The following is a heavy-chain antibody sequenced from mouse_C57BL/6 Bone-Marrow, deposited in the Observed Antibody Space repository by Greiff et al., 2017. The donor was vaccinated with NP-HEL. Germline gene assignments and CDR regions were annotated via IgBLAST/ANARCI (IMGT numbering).Heavy chain of an antibody. J-gene: IGHJ1*03. D-gene: IGHD1-1*01. CDR1: GFTFSDYG. Sequence: DVMLVESGGGLVKPGGSLKLSCAASGFTFSDYGMHWVRQAPEKGLEWVAYISSGSSTIYYADTVKGRFTISRDNAKNTLFLQMTSLRSEDTAMYYCARKVYYYGSSGYFDVWGTGTTVTVSS. CDR2: ISSGSSTI. CDR3: ARKVYYYGSSGYFDV. V-gene: IGHV5-17*01.